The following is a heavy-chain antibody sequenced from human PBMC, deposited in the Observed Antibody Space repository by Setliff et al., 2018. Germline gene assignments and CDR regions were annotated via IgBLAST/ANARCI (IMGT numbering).Heavy chain of an antibody. J-gene: IGHJ6*02. CDR1: GFTFSSYW. V-gene: IGHV3-7*01. CDR2: ITHDGSKT. Sequence: GSLRLSCAASGFTFSSYWMTWVRQAPGKGLEWVASITHDGSKTYILDSVKGRFTISRDNTKNSLYPQMNSLRGEDTAVYHCTRDQDYYGMDVWGQGTTVTVSS. CDR3: TRDQDYYGMDV.